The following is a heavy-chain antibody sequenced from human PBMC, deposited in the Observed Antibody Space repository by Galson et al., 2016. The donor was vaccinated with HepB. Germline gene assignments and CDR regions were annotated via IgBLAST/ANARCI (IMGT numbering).Heavy chain of an antibody. CDR3: VRWDVVVVPAEYNWFDP. J-gene: IGHJ5*02. CDR2: INSNSGEA. Sequence: SVKVSCKASGYTYTDYYVHWVRQAPGLGLEWMGRINSNSGEANYAQRFQGRFTMTRDTSISTTYMEMSRLGSDDTASYYCVRWDVVVVPAEYNWFDPWGQGTLVTVSS. CDR1: GYTYTDYY. V-gene: IGHV1-2*06. D-gene: IGHD2-2*01.